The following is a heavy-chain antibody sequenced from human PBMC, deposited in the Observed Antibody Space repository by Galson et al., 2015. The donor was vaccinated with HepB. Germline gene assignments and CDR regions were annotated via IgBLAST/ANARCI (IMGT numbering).Heavy chain of an antibody. CDR2: INPNSGGT. J-gene: IGHJ6*02. V-gene: IGHV1-2*04. Sequence: SVKVSCKASGYTFTGYYMHWVRQAPGQGLEWMGWINPNSGGTNYAQKFQGWVTMTRDTSISTAYMELSRLRSDDTAVYYCAREVAYYYGMDVWGQGTTVTVSS. CDR3: AREVAYYYGMDV. CDR1: GYTFTGYY. D-gene: IGHD2-15*01.